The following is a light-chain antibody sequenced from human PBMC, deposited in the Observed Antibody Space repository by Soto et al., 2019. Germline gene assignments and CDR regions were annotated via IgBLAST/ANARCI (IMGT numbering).Light chain of an antibody. Sequence: QSALTQPASVSGSPGQSIAISCTGSSSDVGIYNYVSWYQQHPGKVPKLIIYEVTNRPSGVSNRFSGSKSDNTASLTISGLQAEDEAYYYCSSYTSINTQLFGGGTQLTVL. CDR2: EVT. J-gene: IGLJ3*02. CDR3: SSYTSINTQL. V-gene: IGLV2-14*01. CDR1: SSDVGIYNY.